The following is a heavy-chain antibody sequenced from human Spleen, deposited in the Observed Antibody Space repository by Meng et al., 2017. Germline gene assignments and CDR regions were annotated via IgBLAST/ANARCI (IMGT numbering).Heavy chain of an antibody. J-gene: IGHJ4*02. D-gene: IGHD4-11*01. CDR1: GGSFSDYY. V-gene: IGHV4-34*01. CDR2: INHSGST. Sequence: HVQLQHWGAGLLKPSGTLSPPCVFSGGSFSDYYWSWIRQPPGKGLEWIGEINHSGSTNYNPSLESRATISVDTSQNNLSLKLSSVTAADSAVYYCARGPTTMAHDFDYWGQGTLVTVSS. CDR3: ARGPTTMAHDFDY.